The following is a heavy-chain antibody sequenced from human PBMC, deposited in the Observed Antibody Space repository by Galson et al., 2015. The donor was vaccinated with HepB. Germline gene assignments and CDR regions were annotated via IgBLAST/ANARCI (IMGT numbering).Heavy chain of an antibody. V-gene: IGHV1-18*01. Sequence: QSGAEVKKPGASVKVSCKASGYTFTSYGISWVRQAPGQGLEWMGWISAYNGNTNYAQKLQGRVTMTTDTSTSTAYMELRSLRSDDTAVYYCARSWVTTVTSLNWFDPWGQGTLVTVSS. D-gene: IGHD4-17*01. CDR1: GYTFTSYG. CDR2: ISAYNGNT. J-gene: IGHJ5*02. CDR3: ARSWVTTVTSLNWFDP.